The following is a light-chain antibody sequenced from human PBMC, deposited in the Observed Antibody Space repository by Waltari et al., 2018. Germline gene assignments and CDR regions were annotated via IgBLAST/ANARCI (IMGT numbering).Light chain of an antibody. V-gene: IGKV1-5*03. Sequence: DIQMTQSPSTLSASVGDRVTISCRASQSVGTWLAWYQQKPGKAPKLLIYMASRLESGVPSRFSGSGSGTEFTLTISSLLPDDFATYSCQQYSSFSTFGQGTKV. J-gene: IGKJ2*01. CDR3: QQYSSFST. CDR2: MAS. CDR1: QSVGTW.